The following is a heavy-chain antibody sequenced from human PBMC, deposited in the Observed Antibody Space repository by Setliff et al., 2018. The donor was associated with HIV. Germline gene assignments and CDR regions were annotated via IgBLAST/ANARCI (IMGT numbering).Heavy chain of an antibody. D-gene: IGHD4-17*01. CDR1: GGSVGSGSYC. CDR3: ARDPPGHGDSNDY. J-gene: IGHJ4*02. V-gene: IGHV4-61*01. CDR2: IYYSGST. Sequence: SETLSLTCSVSGGSVGSGSYCWSWIRQSPGKGLEWLGYIYYSGSTTYNPSLKSRVSMSIDTSKNQFSLRLTSVTAADTAVYYCARDPPGHGDSNDYWGQGTLVTVSS.